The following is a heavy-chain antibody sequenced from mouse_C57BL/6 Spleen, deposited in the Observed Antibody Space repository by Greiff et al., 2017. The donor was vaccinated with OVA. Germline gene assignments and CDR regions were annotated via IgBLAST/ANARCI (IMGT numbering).Heavy chain of an antibody. CDR1: GYTFTDYE. Sequence: QVQLQQSGAELVRPGASVTLSCKASGYTFTDYEMHWVKQTPVHGLEWIGAIDPETGGTAYNQKFKGKAILTADKSSSTAYMELRSLTSEDSAVYYCTREGDSAWFAYWGQGTLVTVSA. V-gene: IGHV1-15*01. CDR2: IDPETGGT. CDR3: TREGDSAWFAY. J-gene: IGHJ3*01.